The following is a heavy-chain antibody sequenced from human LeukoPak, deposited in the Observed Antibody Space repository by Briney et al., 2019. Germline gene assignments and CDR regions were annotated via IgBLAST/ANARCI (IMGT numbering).Heavy chain of an antibody. CDR1: GFTFSDYS. V-gene: IGHV3-21*01. J-gene: IGHJ4*02. Sequence: GGSLRLSCAASGFTFSDYSMNWVRQAPGKGLEWVASISSSSPYIYYTDSVKGRFTISRDNAKNSLYLQMNSLRAEDTAVYYCARDSVVGATDYWGQGTLVTVSS. D-gene: IGHD1-26*01. CDR2: ISSSSPYI. CDR3: ARDSVVGATDY.